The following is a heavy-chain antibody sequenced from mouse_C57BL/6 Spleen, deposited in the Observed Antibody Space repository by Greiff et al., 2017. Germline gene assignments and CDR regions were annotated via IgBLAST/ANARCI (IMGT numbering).Heavy chain of an antibody. V-gene: IGHV1-81*01. CDR1: GYTFTSYG. Sequence: QVQLQQSGAELARPGASVKLSCKASGYTFTSYGIRWVKQRTGQGLEWIGEIYPRSGNTYYNEKFKGKATLTADKSSSTAYMELRSLTSEDSAVXFCARRTPITTVVPYAMDYWGQGTSVTVSS. D-gene: IGHD1-1*01. CDR3: ARRTPITTVVPYAMDY. J-gene: IGHJ4*01. CDR2: IYPRSGNT.